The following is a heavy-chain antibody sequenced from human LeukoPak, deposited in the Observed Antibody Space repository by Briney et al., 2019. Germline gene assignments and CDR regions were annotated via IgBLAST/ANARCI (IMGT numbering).Heavy chain of an antibody. CDR3: AREGYSSPYNWFDP. V-gene: IGHV4-30-4*02. CDR1: GGSISSGDYY. D-gene: IGHD6-13*01. CDR2: IYYSGST. J-gene: IGHJ5*02. Sequence: SETLSLTCTVSGGSISSGDYYWSWIRQPPGKGLEWIGYIYYSGSTYYNPSLKSRVTISVDTSKNQFSLKLSSVTAADTAVYYCAREGYSSPYNWFDPWGQGTLVTVSS.